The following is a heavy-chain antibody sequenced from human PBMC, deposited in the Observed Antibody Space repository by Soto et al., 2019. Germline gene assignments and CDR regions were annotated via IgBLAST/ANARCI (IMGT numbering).Heavy chain of an antibody. J-gene: IGHJ4*02. V-gene: IGHV3-21*01. CDR1: GFTFSDYA. Sequence: GGSLRLSCAASGFTFSDYAMNWVRQVPGKGLEWVSSISSSSTYIYYADSVEGRFTISRDNARNSLTLQMDSLRAEDTAVYFCATGRPPKFYFDNWGQGALVTVSS. CDR3: ATGRPPKFYFDN. CDR2: ISSSSTYI.